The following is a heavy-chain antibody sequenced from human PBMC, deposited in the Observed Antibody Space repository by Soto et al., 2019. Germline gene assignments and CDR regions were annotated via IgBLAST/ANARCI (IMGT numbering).Heavy chain of an antibody. Sequence: WGSLRLSCAGSGFSVSDYAIAWVRQAAGKGLEWVTYLSGRETMRQADSVKGRFTISRDNSKNTVYLQMNNLRVEDTALYYCTKSPRVATVFRWGLDPWGQGTLVTVSS. CDR1: GFSVSDYA. CDR2: LSGRETM. J-gene: IGHJ5*02. V-gene: IGHV3-23*01. D-gene: IGHD5-12*01. CDR3: TKSPRVATVFRWGLDP.